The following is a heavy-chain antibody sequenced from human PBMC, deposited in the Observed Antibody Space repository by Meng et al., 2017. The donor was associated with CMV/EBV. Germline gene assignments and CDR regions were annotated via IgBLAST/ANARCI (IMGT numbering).Heavy chain of an antibody. D-gene: IGHD2-2*01. Sequence: GSLRLSCTVSGGSISSSSYYWGWIRQPPGKGLEWIGSIYYSGSTYYNPSLKSRATISVDTSKNQFSLKLSSVTAADTAVYYCARQDIVVVPAALSNWFDPWGQGTLVTVSS. CDR3: ARQDIVVVPAALSNWFDP. J-gene: IGHJ5*02. V-gene: IGHV4-39*01. CDR1: GGSISSSSYY. CDR2: IYYSGST.